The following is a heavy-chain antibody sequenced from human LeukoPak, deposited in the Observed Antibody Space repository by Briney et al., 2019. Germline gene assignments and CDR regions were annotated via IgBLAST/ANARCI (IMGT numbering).Heavy chain of an antibody. CDR1: GFTFDDYA. J-gene: IGHJ4*02. V-gene: IGHV3-9*01. CDR3: AKALAYSSSSGLDY. Sequence: PGRSLRLSCAASGFTFDDYAMHWVRQAPGKGLEWVSGISWNSGSIGYADSVKGRFTISRDNAKNSLYLQMNSLRAEDTALYYCAKALAYSSSSGLDYWGQGTLVTVSS. CDR2: ISWNSGSI. D-gene: IGHD6-6*01.